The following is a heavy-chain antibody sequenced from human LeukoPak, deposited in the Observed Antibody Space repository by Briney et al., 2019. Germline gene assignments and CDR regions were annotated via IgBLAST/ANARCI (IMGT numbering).Heavy chain of an antibody. D-gene: IGHD1-26*01. CDR2: INPNSGGT. CDR3: AREGRFPPEVLPRYFDY. J-gene: IGHJ4*02. V-gene: IGHV1-2*02. CDR1: GYTFTGYY. Sequence: ASVKVSCKASGYTFTGYYMHWVRQAPGQGLEWMGWINPNSGGTNYAQKFQGRVTMTRDTSISTAYMELSRLRSDDTAVYYCAREGRFPPEVLPRYFDYWGQGTLVTVSS.